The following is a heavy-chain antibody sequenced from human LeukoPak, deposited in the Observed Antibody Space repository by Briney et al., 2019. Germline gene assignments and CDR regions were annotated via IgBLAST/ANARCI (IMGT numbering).Heavy chain of an antibody. D-gene: IGHD2-2*01. CDR3: ARVGTDIVVVPAATRMGSSKVNYFDY. CDR1: GYTFTGYY. CDR2: INPNSGGT. V-gene: IGHV1-2*02. Sequence: ASVKVSCKASGYTFTGYYMHWVRQAPGQGLEWMGWINPNSGGTSYAQKFQGRVTMTRDTSISTAYMELSRLRSDDTAVYYCARVGTDIVVVPAATRMGSSKVNYFDYWGQGTLVTVSS. J-gene: IGHJ4*02.